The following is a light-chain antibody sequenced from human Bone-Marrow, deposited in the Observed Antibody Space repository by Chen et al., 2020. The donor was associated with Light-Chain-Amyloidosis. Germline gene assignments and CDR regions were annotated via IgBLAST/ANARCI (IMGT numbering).Light chain of an antibody. CDR3: QVWDRSSDRPV. CDR2: DDS. Sequence: SYVLTQPSSVSVAPGQTATIACGGNNIGSTSVHWYQQTPGQAPLLVVYDDSDRPSGIPERLSGSNSGNTPTLTISRVEAGDEVDYYCQVWDRSSDRPVFGGGTKLTVL. V-gene: IGLV3-21*02. J-gene: IGLJ3*02. CDR1: NIGSTS.